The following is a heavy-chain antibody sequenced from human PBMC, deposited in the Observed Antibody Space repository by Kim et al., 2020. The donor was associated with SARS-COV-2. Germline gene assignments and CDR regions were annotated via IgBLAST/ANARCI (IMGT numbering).Heavy chain of an antibody. D-gene: IGHD5-18*01. J-gene: IGHJ4*02. Sequence: QTVQGRVTITADESTSTAYMELSSLSSEDTAVYYCARDSGYSFNFDYWGQGTLVTVSS. CDR3: ARDSGYSFNFDY. V-gene: IGHV1-69*01.